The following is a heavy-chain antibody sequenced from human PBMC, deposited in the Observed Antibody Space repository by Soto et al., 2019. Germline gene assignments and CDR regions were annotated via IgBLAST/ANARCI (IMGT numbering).Heavy chain of an antibody. V-gene: IGHV4-59*01. CDR2: IYYSGST. Sequence: PSETLSLTCTVSGGSISSYYWSWIRQPPGKGLEWIGYIYYSGSTNYNPSLKSRVTISVDTSKNQFSLKLSSVTAADTAVYYCAGSRDGYNQDYWGQGTLVTLSS. CDR1: GGSISSYY. J-gene: IGHJ4*02. CDR3: AGSRDGYNQDY. D-gene: IGHD5-12*01.